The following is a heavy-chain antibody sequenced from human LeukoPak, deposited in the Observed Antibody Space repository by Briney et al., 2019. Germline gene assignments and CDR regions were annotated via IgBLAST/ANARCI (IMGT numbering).Heavy chain of an antibody. V-gene: IGHV1-18*01. J-gene: IGHJ6*02. CDR2: ISAYNGNT. D-gene: IGHD2-15*01. CDR1: GYTFTSYG. CDR3: ARDRVVVVAAIGYYYGMDV. Sequence: ASVKVSCKASGYTFTSYGISWVRQAPGQGLEWMGWISAYNGNTNYARKLQGRVTMTTDTSTSTAYMELRSLRSDDTAVYYCARDRVVVVAAIGYYYGMDVWGQGTTVTVSS.